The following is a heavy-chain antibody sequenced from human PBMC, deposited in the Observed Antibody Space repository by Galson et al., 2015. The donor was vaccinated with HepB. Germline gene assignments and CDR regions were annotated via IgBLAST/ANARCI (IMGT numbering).Heavy chain of an antibody. Sequence: LRLSCAASGFTFSDHYMDWVRQAPGKGLEWVGRTRNKANSYTTEYAASVKGRFTISRDDSKNSLYLQMNSLKTEDTAVYFCIQWTDAFDIWGQGTMVTVSS. V-gene: IGHV3-72*01. CDR2: TRNKANSYTT. CDR3: IQWTDAFDI. CDR1: GFTFSDHY. D-gene: IGHD6-19*01. J-gene: IGHJ3*02.